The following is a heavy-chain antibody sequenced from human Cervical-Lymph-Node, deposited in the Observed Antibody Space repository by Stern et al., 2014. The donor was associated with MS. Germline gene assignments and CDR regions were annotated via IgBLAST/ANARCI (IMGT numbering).Heavy chain of an antibody. CDR2: INWNSGSI. D-gene: IGHD4-17*01. CDR3: AKDIQRGQTVTGTYYFDY. V-gene: IGHV3-9*01. Sequence: QLVQSGGGLVQPGRSLRLSCAASGFTFDDYAMHWVRHAPGKGLEWVSGINWNSGSIGYADSVKGRFTISRDNAKNSLYLQMNSLRAEDTALYYCAKDIQRGQTVTGTYYFDYWGQGTLVTVSS. CDR1: GFTFDDYA. J-gene: IGHJ4*02.